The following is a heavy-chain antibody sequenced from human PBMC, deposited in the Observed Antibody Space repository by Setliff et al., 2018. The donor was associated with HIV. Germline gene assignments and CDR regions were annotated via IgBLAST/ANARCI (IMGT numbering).Heavy chain of an antibody. J-gene: IGHJ4*02. CDR3: ARSRVRGVIIKGY. D-gene: IGHD3-10*01. Sequence: SETLSLTCTVSGGSISSSVYYWGWIRQPPGKGLGWIGEINHRGSTNYNPSLKSRLTISVDTSKNQFYLKLSSVTAAATAIYYCARSRVRGVIIKGYWGQGTPVTVS. V-gene: IGHV4-39*07. CDR1: GGSISSSVYY. CDR2: INHRGST.